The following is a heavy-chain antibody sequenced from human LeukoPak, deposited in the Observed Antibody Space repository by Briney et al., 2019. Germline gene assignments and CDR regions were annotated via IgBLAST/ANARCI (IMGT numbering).Heavy chain of an antibody. CDR3: ARGLSYGILK. CDR2: ITTTGDTT. Sequence: PGGSLRLSCAASGFTFSSYAMSWVRQAPGNGLEWLLHITTTGDTTYCADSVKGRFTISRDNSKNTLYLQMNSLRAEDTAVYYCARGLSYGILKWGQGTPVTVSS. CDR1: GFTFSSYA. J-gene: IGHJ4*02. D-gene: IGHD5-18*01. V-gene: IGHV3-23*01.